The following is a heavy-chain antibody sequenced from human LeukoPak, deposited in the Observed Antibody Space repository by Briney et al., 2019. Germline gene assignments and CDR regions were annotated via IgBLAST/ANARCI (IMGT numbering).Heavy chain of an antibody. D-gene: IGHD3/OR15-3a*01. CDR1: GGTFSSYA. J-gene: IGHJ4*02. CDR2: IIPIFGTA. CDR3: ARASSVGFWTHSTVRLRFDY. Sequence: GPSVKVSCKASGGTFSSYAISWVRQAPGQGLEWMGGIIPIFGTANYAQKFEGRATITADEATCTAYMKLSSLRSEDTAVYYCARASSVGFWTHSTVRLRFDYWGQGTLVTVSS. V-gene: IGHV1-69*01.